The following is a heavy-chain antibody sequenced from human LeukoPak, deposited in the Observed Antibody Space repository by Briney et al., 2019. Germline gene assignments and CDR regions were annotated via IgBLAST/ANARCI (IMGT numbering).Heavy chain of an antibody. Sequence: GGSLRLSCEASGFTLRNYWMHWVRQAPGKGLVWVSRISTDGSVTSYADSVKGRFTISRDNAKNTLYLQMNSLRAEDTAVYYCRVVIAATPDYWGQGTLVTVSS. V-gene: IGHV3-74*01. CDR3: RVVIAATPDY. J-gene: IGHJ4*02. CDR1: GFTLRNYW. D-gene: IGHD2-15*01. CDR2: ISTDGSVT.